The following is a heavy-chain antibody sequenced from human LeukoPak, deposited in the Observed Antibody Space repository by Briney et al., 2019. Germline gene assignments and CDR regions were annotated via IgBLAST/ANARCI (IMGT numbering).Heavy chain of an antibody. CDR1: GYSISSGFY. CDR3: ARGVGLTQGGTFDY. V-gene: IGHV4-38-2*02. CDR2: ICHSGST. J-gene: IGHJ4*02. D-gene: IGHD1-1*01. Sequence: SETLSLTCTVSGYSISSGFYWGWIRQPPGKGLEWIGSICHSGSTHYNSSLKSRVTISVGTSKNQLSLKLSSVTAADTAVYYCARGVGLTQGGTFDYWGQGTLVTVSS.